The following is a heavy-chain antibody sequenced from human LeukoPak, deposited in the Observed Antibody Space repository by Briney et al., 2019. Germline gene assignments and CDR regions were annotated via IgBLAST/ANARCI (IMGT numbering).Heavy chain of an antibody. V-gene: IGHV1-18*01. CDR3: ARSLLYYYDSSGYYFDY. CDR2: ISAYNGNT. J-gene: IGHJ4*02. CDR1: GYTFTSYG. Sequence: VASVKVSCKASGYTFTSYGISWVRQAPGQGLEWMGWISAYNGNTNYAQKLQGRVTMTTDTSTSTAYMELRSLRSDDTAVYYCARSLLYYYDSSGYYFDYWGQGTLVTVSS. D-gene: IGHD3-22*01.